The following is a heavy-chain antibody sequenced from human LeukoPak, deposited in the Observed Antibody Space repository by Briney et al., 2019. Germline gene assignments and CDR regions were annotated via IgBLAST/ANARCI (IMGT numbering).Heavy chain of an antibody. V-gene: IGHV1-24*01. Sequence: ASVTVSCKVSGYTLTELSMHWVRQAPGKGREWVGGFDPEDGETIYAQKFQGGVTMTEDTSTDTAYMELSSLRSEDTAVYYCATTPGGYELGDWFDPWGQGTLVTVSS. CDR1: GYTLTELS. D-gene: IGHD5-12*01. CDR3: ATTPGGYELGDWFDP. J-gene: IGHJ5*02. CDR2: FDPEDGET.